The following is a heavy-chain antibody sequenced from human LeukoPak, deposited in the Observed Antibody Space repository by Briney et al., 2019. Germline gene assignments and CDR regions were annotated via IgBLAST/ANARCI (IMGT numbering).Heavy chain of an antibody. CDR3: ARNETTGLQRTPYYHSYVDV. CDR1: GGSITNNAYY. CDR2: IYYSGST. Sequence: SETLSLTCTVSGGSITNNAYYCAWIRQPPGKGLEWIGSIYYSGSTHYNPTLKSRLTISVDTSKNQFSLKLSSVTAADTAVYYCARNETTGLQRTPYYHSYVDVWGKGTTVTVSS. V-gene: IGHV4-39*01. J-gene: IGHJ6*03. D-gene: IGHD4-11*01.